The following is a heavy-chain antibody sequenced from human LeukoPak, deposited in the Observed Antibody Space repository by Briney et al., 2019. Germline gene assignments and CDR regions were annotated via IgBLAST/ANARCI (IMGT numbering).Heavy chain of an antibody. Sequence: GGSLRLSCTGSGFNFNMFAMNWVRQAPGQGLEWVSGLSRGGGTTNYADSVKGRFTISRDKSKNMVFLQMNGLRPEDTAVYYCAKEQRIRHCSEGVCMEGYYFDYWGQGSLVTVSS. CDR1: GFNFNMFA. CDR2: LSRGGGTT. V-gene: IGHV3-23*01. D-gene: IGHD2-8*01. CDR3: AKEQRIRHCSEGVCMEGYYFDY. J-gene: IGHJ4*02.